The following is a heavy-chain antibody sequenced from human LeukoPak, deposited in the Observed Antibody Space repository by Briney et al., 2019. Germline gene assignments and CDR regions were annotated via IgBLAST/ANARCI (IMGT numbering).Heavy chain of an antibody. CDR3: ARDVASGSYYCDY. CDR1: GYSFSSYG. D-gene: IGHD1-26*01. CDR2: INAYNGNT. V-gene: IGHV1-18*01. Sequence: ASVKVSCKASGYSFSSYGISWVRQAPGQGLDWMGWINAYNGNTKYAQKLKGRVTMTRDTSTSTAYMELRSLRSDDTAVYYCARDVASGSYYCDYWGQGTLVTVSS. J-gene: IGHJ4*02.